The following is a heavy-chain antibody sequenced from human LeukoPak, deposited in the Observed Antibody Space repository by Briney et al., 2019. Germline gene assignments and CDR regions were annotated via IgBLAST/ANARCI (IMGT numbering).Heavy chain of an antibody. CDR3: ARWAVAGGRKKQLVYGMDV. Sequence: PSETLSLTCTVSGGSINSYYWSWIRQPPGKGLDWIGYIYYSGSTNYNPSLKSRVTISVDTSKNQFSLKLSSVTAADTAVYYCARWAVAGGRKKQLVYGMDVWGQGTTVTVSS. CDR1: GGSINSYY. CDR2: IYYSGST. J-gene: IGHJ6*02. V-gene: IGHV4-59*08. D-gene: IGHD6-13*01.